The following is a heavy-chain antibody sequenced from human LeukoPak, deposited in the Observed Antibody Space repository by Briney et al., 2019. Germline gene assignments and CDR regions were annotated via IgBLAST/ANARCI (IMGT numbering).Heavy chain of an antibody. V-gene: IGHV4-4*09. J-gene: IGHJ4*02. CDR2: IYTSGST. D-gene: IGHD5-24*01. CDR1: GGSISSYY. CDR3: ARHVSEMDTILDYFDY. Sequence: SETLSLTCTVSGGSISSYYWSWIRQPPGKGLEWIGYIYTSGSTNYNPSLKSRVTISVDTSKNQFSLKLSSVTAADTAVYYCARHVSEMDTILDYFDYWGQGTLVTVSS.